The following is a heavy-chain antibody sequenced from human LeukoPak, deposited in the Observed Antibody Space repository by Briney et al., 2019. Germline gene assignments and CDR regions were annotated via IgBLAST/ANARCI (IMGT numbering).Heavy chain of an antibody. CDR3: ASNGYTYGQYYFDY. D-gene: IGHD5-18*01. Sequence: PSQTLSLTCAVSDASISSAGYSWSWIRQAPGKGLEWIGYVLYSGSTHYNPSLKSRVTISVDTSKNQFSLKLSSVTAADTAVYYCASNGYTYGQYYFDYWGQGTLVTVSS. J-gene: IGHJ4*02. CDR2: VLYSGST. CDR1: DASISSAGYS. V-gene: IGHV4-30-4*07.